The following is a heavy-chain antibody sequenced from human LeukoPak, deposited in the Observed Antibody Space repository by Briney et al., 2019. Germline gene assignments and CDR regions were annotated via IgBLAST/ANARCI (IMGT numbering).Heavy chain of an antibody. J-gene: IGHJ4*02. Sequence: GGSLTLSCAVYGSNLDNAWMGWVRQAPGKGIEWVGHIQGEASGGKTEFAARVKGRVTISRDDSRNTLKRQMNGLKIEDTALYYCVTDVAEGASLGPVADWGQGTLVTVYS. D-gene: IGHD4/OR15-4a*01. V-gene: IGHV3-15*01. CDR1: GSNLDNAW. CDR2: IQGEASGGKT. CDR3: VTDVAEGASLGPVAD.